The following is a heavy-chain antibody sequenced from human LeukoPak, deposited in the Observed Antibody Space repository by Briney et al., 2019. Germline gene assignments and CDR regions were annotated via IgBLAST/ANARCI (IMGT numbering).Heavy chain of an antibody. CDR3: ARVGADYDILTGYDY. CDR2: FHPGDSET. V-gene: IGHV5-51*01. D-gene: IGHD3-9*01. CDR1: GYSFNNHW. Sequence: GESLKISCKTSGYSFNNHWIGWVRQKPGKGLEWMGIFHPGDSETRSSPSFQGQVTISADKSISTAYLQWSSLKASDTAMYYCARVGADYDILTGYDYWGQGTLVTVSS. J-gene: IGHJ4*02.